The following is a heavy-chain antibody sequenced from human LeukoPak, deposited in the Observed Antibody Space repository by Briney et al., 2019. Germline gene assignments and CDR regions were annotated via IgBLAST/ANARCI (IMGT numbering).Heavy chain of an antibody. V-gene: IGHV1-2*02. CDR3: ARAYGDYEGDWFDP. J-gene: IGHJ5*02. CDR1: GYTFTGYY. Sequence: ASVKVSCKASGYTFTGYYMYWVRQAPGQGLEWMGWINPNSGGTNYAQKFQGRVTMTRDTTISTAYMELSRLRSDDTAVYYWARAYGDYEGDWFDPWGQGTLVTVSS. D-gene: IGHD4-17*01. CDR2: INPNSGGT.